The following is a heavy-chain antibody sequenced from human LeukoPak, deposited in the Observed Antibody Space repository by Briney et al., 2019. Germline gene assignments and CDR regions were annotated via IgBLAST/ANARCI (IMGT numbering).Heavy chain of an antibody. CDR2: INTYNGNT. V-gene: IGHV1-18*01. Sequence: ASLKGSCTASGYICTSYGITLVRHAPGQSIEWMGWINTYNGNTNYAQKVQGRVTMTTDTSTRTAYMELRSLRSDDTAIYYCARDLVSGNGYTSSCYYWGQGTQVTVSS. CDR3: ARDLVSGNGYTSSCYY. D-gene: IGHD6-13*01. J-gene: IGHJ4*02. CDR1: GYICTSYG.